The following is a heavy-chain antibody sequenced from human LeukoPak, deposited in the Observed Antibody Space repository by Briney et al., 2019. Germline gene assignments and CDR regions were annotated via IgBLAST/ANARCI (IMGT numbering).Heavy chain of an antibody. CDR2: IYYSGST. D-gene: IGHD5-12*01. Sequence: SETLSLTCTVSGGSISSYYWSWIRQPPGKGLEWIGYIYYSGSTNYNPSLKSRVTISVDTSKNQFSLKLSSVTAADTAVYYCARGSQRGYSGYDPYYFDYWGQGTLVTVSS. CDR3: ARGSQRGYSGYDPYYFDY. J-gene: IGHJ4*02. CDR1: GGSISSYY. V-gene: IGHV4-59*08.